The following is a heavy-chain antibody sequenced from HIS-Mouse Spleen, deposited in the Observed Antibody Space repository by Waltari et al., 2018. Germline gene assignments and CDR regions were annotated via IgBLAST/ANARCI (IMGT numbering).Heavy chain of an antibody. CDR3: ARDASGYFDY. CDR2: ISSSSSYI. J-gene: IGHJ4*02. D-gene: IGHD1-26*01. Sequence: EVQLVESGGGLVKPGGSLRRSCAASGVTFSSYSLKWVRQAPGKGLEWVSSISSSSSYIYYADSVKGRFTISRDNAKNSLYLQMNSLRAEDTAVYYCARDASGYFDYWGQGTLVTVSS. CDR1: GVTFSSYS. V-gene: IGHV3-21*01.